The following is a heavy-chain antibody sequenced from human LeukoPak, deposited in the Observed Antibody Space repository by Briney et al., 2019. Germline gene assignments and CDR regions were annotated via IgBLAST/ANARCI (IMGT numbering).Heavy chain of an antibody. CDR2: VYYSGST. CDR3: ARGRPLDAFDI. J-gene: IGHJ3*02. Sequence: SQTLSLTCTVSGGSISSGGYYWSWIRQHPGKGLEWIGYVYYSGSTYYNPSLKSRVTISVDTSKNQFSLKLSSVTAADTAVYYCARGRPLDAFDIWGQGTLVTVSS. CDR1: GGSISSGGYY. V-gene: IGHV4-31*03.